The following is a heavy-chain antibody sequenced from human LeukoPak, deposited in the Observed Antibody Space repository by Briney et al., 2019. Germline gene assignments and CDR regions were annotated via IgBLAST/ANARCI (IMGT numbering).Heavy chain of an antibody. J-gene: IGHJ5*02. D-gene: IGHD2-15*01. V-gene: IGHV4-59*08. CDR3: ARHSVRDSGGSRFFRP. Sequence: SETLSLTRTVSGGSFSTYYWSWVRQPPGKGLEGVGDIYYRGSTDYNPSLTSRVTMSLDTSKTQFSLNLSAVTAAHPAVYYRARHSVRDSGGSRFFRPWGQGTLVTVSS. CDR1: GGSFSTYY. CDR2: IYYRGST.